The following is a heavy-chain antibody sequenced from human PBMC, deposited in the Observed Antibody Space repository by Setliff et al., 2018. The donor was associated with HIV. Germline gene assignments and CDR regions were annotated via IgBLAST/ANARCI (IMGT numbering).Heavy chain of an antibody. CDR2: MNPNSGDT. V-gene: IGHV1-8*01. J-gene: IGHJ6*04. CDR1: GHTFSNYD. Sequence: ASVKVSCKASGHTFSNYDVIWVRRATGQGLEWMGWMNPNSGDTGYAQKFQGRVIMTRDTSISTAYMELSSLTSADTAVYYCARGKGVRGVIIPRGLDVWGKGTTVTVSS. D-gene: IGHD3-10*01. CDR3: ARGKGVRGVIIPRGLDV.